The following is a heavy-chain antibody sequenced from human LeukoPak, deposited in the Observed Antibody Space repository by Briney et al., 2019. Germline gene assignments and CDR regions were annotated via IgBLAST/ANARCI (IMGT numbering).Heavy chain of an antibody. J-gene: IGHJ4*02. Sequence: SETLSLTCTVSGGSFSSSSYYWGWIRQPPGKGLEWIGSIYYSGSTYYNPSLKSRVTISVDTSKNQFSLKLSSVTAADTAVYYCARLEKVARSFDYWGQGTLVTVSS. D-gene: IGHD2-15*01. CDR2: IYYSGST. CDR3: ARLEKVARSFDY. CDR1: GGSFSSSSYY. V-gene: IGHV4-39*01.